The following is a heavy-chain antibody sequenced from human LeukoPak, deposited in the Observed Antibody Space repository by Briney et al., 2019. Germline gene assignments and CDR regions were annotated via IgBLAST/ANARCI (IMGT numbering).Heavy chain of an antibody. Sequence: MTSETLSLTCAVYGGSFSGYYWSWIRQPPGKGLGWIGEINHSGSTNYNPSLKSRVTISVDTSKNQFSLKLSSVTAADTAVYYCARRRIAVAGPNWFDPWGQGTLVTVSS. CDR3: ARRRIAVAGPNWFDP. CDR1: GGSFSGYY. CDR2: INHSGST. V-gene: IGHV4-34*01. J-gene: IGHJ5*02. D-gene: IGHD6-19*01.